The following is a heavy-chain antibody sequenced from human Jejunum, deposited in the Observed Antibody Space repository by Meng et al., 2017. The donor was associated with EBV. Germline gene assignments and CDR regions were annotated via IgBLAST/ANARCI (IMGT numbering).Heavy chain of an antibody. J-gene: IGHJ4*02. CDR3: ARDRGTAREFDI. Sequence: ELTESVHCLMKLWEPLALTCTVSGPSVSVYYWSWIRQSPGKGLGWIGFVFNRCSSNYNPSLRSRVAMSLDTSRNKFSLKLNSVTAADTAVYYCARDRGTAREFDIWGQGTLVTVSS. CDR2: VFNRCSS. CDR1: GPSVSVYY. D-gene: IGHD3-10*01. V-gene: IGHV4-59*02.